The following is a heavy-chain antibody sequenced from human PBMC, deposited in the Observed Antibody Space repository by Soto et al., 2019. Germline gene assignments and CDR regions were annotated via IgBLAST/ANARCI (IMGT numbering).Heavy chain of an antibody. CDR3: ARDKGRYCSGGSCRFASPMDV. D-gene: IGHD2-15*01. CDR2: IGESGTPT. V-gene: IGHV3-23*01. Sequence: GGSLRLSCAASGFTFSSYAMKWVRQAPGKGLEWVSLIGESGTPTYYADSVKGRFTISRDNSGNTLFLEMYSLRAEDTAVYYCARDKGRYCSGGSCRFASPMDVWGQGTTVTVSS. J-gene: IGHJ6*02. CDR1: GFTFSSYA.